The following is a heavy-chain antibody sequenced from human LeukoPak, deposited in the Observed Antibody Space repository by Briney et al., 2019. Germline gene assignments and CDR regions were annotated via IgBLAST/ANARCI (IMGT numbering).Heavy chain of an antibody. D-gene: IGHD3-3*02. CDR3: VARHWRTFDI. CDR2: INHSGST. CDR1: GGSFSGYY. J-gene: IGHJ3*02. V-gene: IGHV4-34*01. Sequence: SETLSLTCAVYGGSFSGYYWSWIRQPPGKGLEWIGEINHSGSTNYNPSLKSRVTLSVDKSMNQFSLKLNSVTAADTAVYYCVARHWRTFDIWGQGTMVTVSS.